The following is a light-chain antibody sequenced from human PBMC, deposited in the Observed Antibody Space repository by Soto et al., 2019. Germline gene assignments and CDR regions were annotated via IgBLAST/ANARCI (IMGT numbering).Light chain of an antibody. CDR1: QSVLYSSDNKNY. J-gene: IGKJ4*01. V-gene: IGKV4-1*01. Sequence: DFVMTQSPDSLSVSLVERATINCRSSQSVLYSSDNKNYFAWYQQKPGQPPKLIIYWASTRESGVPDRFSGSGSGTDFTLTISSLQAEDVAVYYCQQYYSTPLTFGGGTRWIS. CDR2: WAS. CDR3: QQYYSTPLT.